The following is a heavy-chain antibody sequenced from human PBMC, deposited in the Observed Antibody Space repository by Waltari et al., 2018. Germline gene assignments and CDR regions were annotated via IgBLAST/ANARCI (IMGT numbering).Heavy chain of an antibody. V-gene: IGHV3-30*04. CDR1: EFTFSSYA. Sequence: QVQLVESGGGVVQPGRSLRLSCAASEFTFSSYAMHWVRQAPGKGLEWVGVLSYNSRNTYYVDSVKGRFTIARDNSKNMFYMEMNSLRAEDTAMYYCARDYCDRTYCHGMDVWGQGTTVIVSS. CDR2: LSYNSRNT. J-gene: IGHJ6*02. CDR3: ARDYCDRTYCHGMDV. D-gene: IGHD3-22*01.